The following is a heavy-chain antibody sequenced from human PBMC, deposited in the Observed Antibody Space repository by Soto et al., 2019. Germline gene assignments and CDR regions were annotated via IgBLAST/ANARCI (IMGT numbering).Heavy chain of an antibody. Sequence: GESLKISCKGSGYSFTSYWIGWVRQMPGKGLEWMGIIYPGDSDTRYSPSFQGQVTISADKSISTAYLQWSSLKASETAMYYCARPYYDFWSGYPEYFQHWGQGTLVTVSS. J-gene: IGHJ1*01. CDR3: ARPYYDFWSGYPEYFQH. V-gene: IGHV5-51*01. CDR2: IYPGDSDT. CDR1: GYSFTSYW. D-gene: IGHD3-3*01.